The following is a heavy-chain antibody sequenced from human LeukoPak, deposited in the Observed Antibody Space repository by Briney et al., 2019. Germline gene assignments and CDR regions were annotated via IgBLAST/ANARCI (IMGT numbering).Heavy chain of an antibody. D-gene: IGHD6-13*01. V-gene: IGHV3-33*06. J-gene: IGHJ4*02. CDR3: AKDQQVGAAAYYFDS. CDR1: GFTFSSNV. CDR2: IWYDGSIK. Sequence: PESSLRLSCAASGFTFSSNVMHWVRQAPGKGLEWVALIWYDGSIKYYADSVKGRFTISRDNSKSTLYLQMNSLRAEDTAVYYCAKDQQVGAAAYYFDSWGQGTLVTVSS.